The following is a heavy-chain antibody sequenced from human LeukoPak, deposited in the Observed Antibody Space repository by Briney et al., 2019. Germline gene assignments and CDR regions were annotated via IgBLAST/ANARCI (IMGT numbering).Heavy chain of an antibody. V-gene: IGHV3-53*01. CDR1: GFTVSSSY. CDR3: AKSPVSSCRGSFCYPFDY. J-gene: IGHJ4*02. CDR2: IYSGGST. Sequence: GGSLRLSCAASGFTVSSSYMSWVRQAPGKGLEWVSVIYSGGSTYCADSVKGRFTISRDNSKNTLYLQMNSLRAEDTAVYFCAKSPVSSCRGSFCYPFDYWGQGNLVTVSS. D-gene: IGHD2-15*01.